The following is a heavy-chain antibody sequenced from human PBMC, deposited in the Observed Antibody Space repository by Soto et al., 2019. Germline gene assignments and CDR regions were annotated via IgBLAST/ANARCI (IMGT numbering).Heavy chain of an antibody. CDR3: ARQGSYYDFWSGYVDY. CDR1: GGSISSSSYY. Sequence: SETLSLTCTVSGGSISSSSYYWGWIRQPPGKGLEWIGSIYYSGSTYYNPSLKSRVTISVDTSKNQFSLKLSSVTAADTAVYYCARQGSYYDFWSGYVDYWGQGTLVTVSS. D-gene: IGHD3-3*01. J-gene: IGHJ4*02. V-gene: IGHV4-39*01. CDR2: IYYSGST.